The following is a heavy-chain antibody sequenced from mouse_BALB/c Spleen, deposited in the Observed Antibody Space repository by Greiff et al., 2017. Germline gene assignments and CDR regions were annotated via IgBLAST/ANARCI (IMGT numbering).Heavy chain of an antibody. CDR2: INPSTGYT. CDR1: GYTFTSYW. V-gene: IGHV1-7*01. J-gene: IGHJ3*01. Sequence: QVQLQQSGAELAKPGASVKMSCKASGYTFTSYWMHWVKQRPGQCLEWIGYINPSTGYTEYNQKFKDKATLTADKSSSTAYMQLSSLTSEDSAVYYCARFNGKGAYWGQGTLVTVSA. D-gene: IGHD2-1*01. CDR3: ARFNGKGAY.